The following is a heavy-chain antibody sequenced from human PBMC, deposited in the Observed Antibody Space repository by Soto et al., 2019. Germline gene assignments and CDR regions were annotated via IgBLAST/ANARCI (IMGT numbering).Heavy chain of an antibody. Sequence: GASVKVSCKASGGTFSSYAISWVRQAPGQGLEWMGGIIPIFGTANYAQKFQGRVTITADESTSTAYMELSSLRSEDTAVYYCARADSSGYSYGTGYYYGMDVWGQGTTVTVSS. V-gene: IGHV1-69*13. D-gene: IGHD5-18*01. CDR1: GGTFSSYA. CDR3: ARADSSGYSYGTGYYYGMDV. J-gene: IGHJ6*02. CDR2: IIPIFGTA.